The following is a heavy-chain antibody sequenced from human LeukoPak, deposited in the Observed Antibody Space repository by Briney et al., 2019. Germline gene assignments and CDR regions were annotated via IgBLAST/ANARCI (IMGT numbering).Heavy chain of an antibody. D-gene: IGHD6-13*01. J-gene: IGHJ5*02. CDR1: GFTFSSYG. Sequence: SGGSLRLSCAASGFTFSSYGMHWVRQAPGKGLEWVAFIRNDGSNDYYPDSVKGRFTISRDNSRTTLYLQMHSLRIEDTAVYYCVKGGSSSHNWFDPWGQGILVTVSS. CDR2: IRNDGSND. CDR3: VKGGSSSHNWFDP. V-gene: IGHV3-30*02.